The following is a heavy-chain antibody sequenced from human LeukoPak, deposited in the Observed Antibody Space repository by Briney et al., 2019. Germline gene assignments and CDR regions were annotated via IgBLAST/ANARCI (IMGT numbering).Heavy chain of an antibody. V-gene: IGHV4-38-2*02. CDR3: ARVIVGATKGTYYYYMDV. CDR2: IYHSGST. D-gene: IGHD1-26*01. CDR1: GYSISSGYY. Sequence: PSETLSLTCTVSGYSISSGYYWGWIRQPPGRGLEWIGSIYHSGSTYYNPSLKSRVTISVDTSKNQFSLKLSSVTAADTAVYYCARVIVGATKGTYYYYMDVWGKGTTVTVSS. J-gene: IGHJ6*03.